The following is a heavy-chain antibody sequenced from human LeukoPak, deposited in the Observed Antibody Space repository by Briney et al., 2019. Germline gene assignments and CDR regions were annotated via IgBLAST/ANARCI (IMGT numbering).Heavy chain of an antibody. CDR2: INPSGGST. CDR3: ARDGVAGVYYFDY. V-gene: IGHV1-46*01. D-gene: IGHD6-19*01. CDR1: GYTFTSYY. J-gene: IGHJ4*02. Sequence: GASVKVSCKASGYTFTSYYMHWVRQAPGQGPEWMGIINPSGGSTNYAQKFQGRVTMTRDMSTSTVYMELSSLRSEDTAVYYCARDGVAGVYYFDYWGQGTLVTVSS.